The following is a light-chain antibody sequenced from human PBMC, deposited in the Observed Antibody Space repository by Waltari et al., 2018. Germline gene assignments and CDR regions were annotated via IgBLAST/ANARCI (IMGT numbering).Light chain of an antibody. Sequence: QSVLTQPPSVSEAPRQRVTISCSGSTSNIAKNAENWYQHRPGKPPKLLIYYDDLLSSGVYDRFSASRSGTSASVAISGLQSEDEADYYCSVGDASLNGQVFGGGTKLTVL. CDR2: YDD. CDR1: TSNIAKNA. V-gene: IGLV1-36*01. CDR3: SVGDASLNGQV. J-gene: IGLJ2*01.